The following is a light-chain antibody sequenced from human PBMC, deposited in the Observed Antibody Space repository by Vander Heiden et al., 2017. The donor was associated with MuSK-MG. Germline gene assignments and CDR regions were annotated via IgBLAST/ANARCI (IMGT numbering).Light chain of an antibody. Sequence: AQPPPVSVSPGQTASITCSGDKLGDKYACWYQQKPGQSPVLVIYQDSKRPSGIPERFSGSNSGNTATLTISGTQAMDEADYYCQAWDSSHVVFGGGTKLTVL. J-gene: IGLJ2*01. CDR2: QDS. V-gene: IGLV3-1*01. CDR1: KLGDKY. CDR3: QAWDSSHVV.